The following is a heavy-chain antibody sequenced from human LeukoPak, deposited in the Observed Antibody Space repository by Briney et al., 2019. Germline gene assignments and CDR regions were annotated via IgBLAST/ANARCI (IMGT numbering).Heavy chain of an antibody. CDR3: ATSALGYSSGWRNYYYYYGMDV. D-gene: IGHD6-19*01. CDR1: GFNVNNAW. Sequence: AGGSLRLSCAASGFNVNNAWMSWVRQAPGKGLEWVGRIRSKIDGGATDYAAPVKGRFTISRDDSKNTLYLQMNSLRAEDTAVYYCATSALGYSSGWRNYYYYYGMDVWGQGTTVTVSS. V-gene: IGHV3-15*07. J-gene: IGHJ6*02. CDR2: IRSKIDGGAT.